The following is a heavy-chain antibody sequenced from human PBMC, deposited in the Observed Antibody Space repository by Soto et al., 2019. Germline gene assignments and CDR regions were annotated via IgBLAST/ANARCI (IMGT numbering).Heavy chain of an antibody. CDR2: IDPSSGGT. CDR3: ARERGVPAVTITSPDS. V-gene: IGHV1-2*02. CDR1: GYTFTGYY. J-gene: IGHJ4*02. Sequence: QVQLVQSGAEVKRPGASVKVSCKASGYTFTGYYIPWVRQAPGKGPEWMGWIDPSSGGTNFAQKIQGRVTMTRDTSISTAYMERSRLRSDDAAVYYCARERGVPAVTITSPDSWGQGNLFTVSS. D-gene: IGHD2-2*01.